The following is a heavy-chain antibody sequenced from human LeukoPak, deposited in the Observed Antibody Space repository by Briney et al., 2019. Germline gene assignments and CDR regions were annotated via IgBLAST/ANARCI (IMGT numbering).Heavy chain of an antibody. V-gene: IGHV3-53*01. D-gene: IGHD2-2*01. Sequence: GGSLRLSCAASGFTVSDNYMSWVRQAPGKGLEWVSVMYSGGDTYYADSVKGRFTFSRDISKNTLYLQMNGLRTEGTAMYYCARDAPQVPAIDVLASWGQGTLVTVSS. CDR3: ARDAPQVPAIDVLAS. CDR1: GFTVSDNY. CDR2: MYSGGDT. J-gene: IGHJ5*02.